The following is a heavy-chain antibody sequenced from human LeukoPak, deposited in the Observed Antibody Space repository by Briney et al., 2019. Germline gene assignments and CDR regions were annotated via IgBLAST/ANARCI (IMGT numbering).Heavy chain of an antibody. D-gene: IGHD6-13*01. CDR3: ARQRYQQQLVPG. CDR2: INHSGST. V-gene: IGHV4-34*01. J-gene: IGHJ4*02. CDR1: GGSFSGYY. Sequence: SETLSLTCAVYGGSFSGYYWSWIRQPPGKGLEWIGEINHSGSTNYNPSLKSRVTISVDTSKNQFSLKLSSVTAADTAVYYCARQRYQQQLVPGWGQGTLVTVSS.